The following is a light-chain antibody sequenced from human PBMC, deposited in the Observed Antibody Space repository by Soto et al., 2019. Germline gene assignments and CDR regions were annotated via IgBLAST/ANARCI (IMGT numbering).Light chain of an antibody. J-gene: IGKJ2*03. Sequence: DIQMTQSPSTLYSFVGDRVTITCRASQSISTWLAWYQQKPGKPPKVLIYHASSLDSGDPSRFSGSGSGTEFTLTIPTLQPEDFATYYCQQFNYYPSSFGQGTKLEIK. CDR2: HAS. CDR3: QQFNYYPSS. CDR1: QSISTW. V-gene: IGKV1-5*01.